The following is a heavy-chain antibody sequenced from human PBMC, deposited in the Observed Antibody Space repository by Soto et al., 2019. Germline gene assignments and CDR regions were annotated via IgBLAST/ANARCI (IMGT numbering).Heavy chain of an antibody. CDR1: GGSLSDYF. D-gene: IGHD2-21*01. CDR2: INHLGSI. J-gene: IGHJ6*03. V-gene: IGHV4-34*01. CDR3: ARGGISHWAYFYYMDV. Sequence: SETLSLTCVVSGGSLSDYFWSWIRQPPGMALEWIGEINHLGSINYNPSLKSRVTMSVDTSKNQFSLTLNSVTAADTATYYCARGGISHWAYFYYMDVWDRGTTVTAP.